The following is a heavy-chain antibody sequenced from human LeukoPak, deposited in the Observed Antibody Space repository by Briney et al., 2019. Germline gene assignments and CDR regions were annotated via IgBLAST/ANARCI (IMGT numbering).Heavy chain of an antibody. D-gene: IGHD6-19*01. CDR3: AKDMGSSGRKSLFDY. CDR2: ISGSGGST. J-gene: IGHJ4*02. Sequence: GGSLRLSCAASGFTVSTNYMSWVRQAPGKGLEWVSAISGSGGSTYYADSVKGRFTISRDNSKNSLYLQMNSLRAEDTALYYCAKDMGSSGRKSLFDYWGQGTLVTVSS. V-gene: IGHV3-23*01. CDR1: GFTVSTNY.